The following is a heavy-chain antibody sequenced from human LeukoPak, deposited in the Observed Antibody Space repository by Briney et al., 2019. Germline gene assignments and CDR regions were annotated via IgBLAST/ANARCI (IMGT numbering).Heavy chain of an antibody. Sequence: PSETLSLTCAVYGGSFSGYYWSWIRQPAGKGLEWIGRIYTSGSTNYNPSLKSRVTMSVDTSKNQFSLKLSSVTAADTAVYYCARSDLGGFDYWGQGTLVTVSS. CDR2: IYTSGST. CDR1: GGSFSGYY. V-gene: IGHV4-59*10. D-gene: IGHD3-16*01. J-gene: IGHJ4*02. CDR3: ARSDLGGFDY.